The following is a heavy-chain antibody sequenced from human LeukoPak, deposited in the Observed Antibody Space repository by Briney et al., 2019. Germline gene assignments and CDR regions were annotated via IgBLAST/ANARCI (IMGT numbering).Heavy chain of an antibody. J-gene: IGHJ4*02. CDR3: ARGASWNYFDY. V-gene: IGHV1-2*06. CDR2: INPISGGT. CDR1: GYTFTGYY. Sequence: ASVKVSCTASGYTFTGYYMHWVRQAPGQGLEWVGRINPISGGTNYARKFQGRVTMTRDTSISTAYMELSRLRSDDTAVYYCARGASWNYFDYWGQGTLVTVSS. D-gene: IGHD1-1*01.